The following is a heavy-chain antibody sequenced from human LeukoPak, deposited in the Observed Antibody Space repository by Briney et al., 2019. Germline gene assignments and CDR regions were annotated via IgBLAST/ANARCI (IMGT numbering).Heavy chain of an antibody. J-gene: IGHJ6*03. Sequence: PGGSLRLSCAASGFTFSSYGMHWVRQAPGKGLEWVAFIRYDGSNKYYADSVKGRFTISRDNSKNTLYLQMNSLRAEDTAVYYCAKNWVTTGPYYYHYMDLWGKGTTVTNSS. CDR1: GFTFSSYG. V-gene: IGHV3-30*02. D-gene: IGHD4-17*01. CDR2: IRYDGSNK. CDR3: AKNWVTTGPYYYHYMDL.